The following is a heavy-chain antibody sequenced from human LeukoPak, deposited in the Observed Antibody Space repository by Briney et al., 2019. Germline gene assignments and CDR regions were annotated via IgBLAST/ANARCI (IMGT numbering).Heavy chain of an antibody. J-gene: IGHJ4*02. D-gene: IGHD2/OR15-2a*01. CDR2: INPNSGGT. CDR1: GYTFTGYY. V-gene: IGHV1-2*04. CDR3: ARVLSRGVRAKILLD. Sequence: ASVKVSCKASGYTFTGYYMHWVRQAPGQGLEWMGWINPNSGGTNYAQKFQGWVTMTRDTSISTAYMELSRLRSDDTAVYYCARVLSRGVRAKILLDWGQGTLVTVSS.